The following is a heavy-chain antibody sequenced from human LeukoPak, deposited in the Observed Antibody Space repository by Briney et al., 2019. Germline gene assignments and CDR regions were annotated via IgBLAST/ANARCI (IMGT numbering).Heavy chain of an antibody. D-gene: IGHD3-3*01. J-gene: IGHJ4*02. CDR3: ATGLRFLEWLLVPNFDY. CDR2: IIPIFGTA. Sequence: ASVKVSCKASGGTFSSYAISWVRQAPGQGLEWMGGIIPIFGTANYAQKFQGRVTITTDESTSTAYMELSSLRSEDTAVYYCATGLRFLEWLLVPNFDYWGQGTLVTVSS. CDR1: GGTFSSYA. V-gene: IGHV1-69*05.